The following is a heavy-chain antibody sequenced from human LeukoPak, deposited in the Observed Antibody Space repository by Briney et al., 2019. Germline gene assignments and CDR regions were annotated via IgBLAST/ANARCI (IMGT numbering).Heavy chain of an antibody. CDR1: GGSFSGYY. V-gene: IGHV4-34*01. CDR3: ARGGKGRLRWGLGDY. D-gene: IGHD5-12*01. J-gene: IGHJ4*02. Sequence: PSETLSLTCAVYGGSFSGYYWSWIRQPPGKGLEWIGEINHSGSTNYNPSLKSRVTISVGTSKNQFSLKLSSVTAADTAVYYCARGGKGRLRWGLGDYWGQGTLVTVSS. CDR2: INHSGST.